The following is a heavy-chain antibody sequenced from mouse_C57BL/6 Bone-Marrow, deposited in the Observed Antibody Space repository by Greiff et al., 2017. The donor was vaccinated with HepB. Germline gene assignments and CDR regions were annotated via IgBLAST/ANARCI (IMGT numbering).Heavy chain of an antibody. V-gene: IGHV1-47*01. CDR3: ARGGSSSWYAMDY. CDR2: FHPYNDDT. Sequence: VQLQQSGAELVKPGASVKMSCKASGYTFTTYPIEWMKQTHGKSLEWIGNFHPYNDDTKYNEKFKGKATLTVEKSSSTVYLELSRLTSDDSAVYYCARGGSSSWYAMDYWGQGTSVTVSS. CDR1: GYTFTTYP. J-gene: IGHJ4*01. D-gene: IGHD1-1*01.